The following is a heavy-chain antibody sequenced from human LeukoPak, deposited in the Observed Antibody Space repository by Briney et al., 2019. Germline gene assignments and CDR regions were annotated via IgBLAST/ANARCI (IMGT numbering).Heavy chain of an antibody. CDR3: AKDRVAFDFWTPPGY. CDR1: GFTFSSYS. D-gene: IGHD3-3*01. J-gene: IGHJ4*02. CDR2: ISSSSSYI. V-gene: IGHV3-21*01. Sequence: GGSLRLSCAASGFTFSSYSMNWVRQAPGKGLEWVSSISSSSSYIYYADSVKGRFTISRDNSKNTLYLQMNSLRAEDTAVYYCAKDRVAFDFWTPPGYWGQGTLVTVSS.